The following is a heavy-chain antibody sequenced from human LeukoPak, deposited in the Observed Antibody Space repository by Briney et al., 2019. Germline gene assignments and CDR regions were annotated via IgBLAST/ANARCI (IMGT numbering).Heavy chain of an antibody. CDR3: ARGFWSGYLHNYYMDV. J-gene: IGHJ6*03. CDR2: IIPLFGTA. Sequence: GASVKVSCKASGGIFSSYGIGWVRQARGQGLEWVGGIIPLFGTADYAQKFQGRVTITADESTSTAYMGLRSLRSEDTAVYYCARGFWSGYLHNYYMDVWGKGTMVIVSS. D-gene: IGHD3-3*01. CDR1: GGIFSSYG. V-gene: IGHV1-69*13.